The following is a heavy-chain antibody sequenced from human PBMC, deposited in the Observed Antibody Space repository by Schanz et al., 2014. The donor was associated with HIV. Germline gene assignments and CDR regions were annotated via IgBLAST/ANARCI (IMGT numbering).Heavy chain of an antibody. CDR3: AKRSGRSFGYFDS. CDR1: GFTFSSYS. J-gene: IGHJ4*02. V-gene: IGHV3-23*04. D-gene: IGHD2-15*01. CDR2: ISISGETT. Sequence: EVQLVESGGGLVKPGGSLRLSCAASGFTFSSYSLNWVRQAPGKGLEWVSGISISGETTYYADSVKGRFTISRDNSKNTLYLQMSSLRVDDTAIYYCAKRSGRSFGYFDSWGQGLLVTVSS.